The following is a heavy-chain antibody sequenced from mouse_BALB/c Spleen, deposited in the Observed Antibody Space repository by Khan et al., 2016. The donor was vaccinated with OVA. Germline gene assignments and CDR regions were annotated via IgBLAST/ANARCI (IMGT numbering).Heavy chain of an antibody. V-gene: IGHV3-1*02. D-gene: IGHD1-1*01. J-gene: IGHJ2*01. CDR2: IYYSGST. CDR3: ARDGDYFDY. Sequence: EVQLQESGPDLVKPSQSLSLTCTVTGYSITSGYSWHWIRQLPGNTLEWMGYIYYSGSTNYNPSLKSRISITRDTSKNQSFLQLNSVTTEDTATYYCARDGDYFDYWGQGTTLTVSS. CDR1: GYSITSGYS.